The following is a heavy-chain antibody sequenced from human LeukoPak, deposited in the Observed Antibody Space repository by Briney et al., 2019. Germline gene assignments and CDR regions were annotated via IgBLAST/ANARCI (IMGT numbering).Heavy chain of an antibody. CDR2: IWGDASKI. CDR1: GFPFRDNA. Sequence: PGGSLRLSCAASGFPFRDNAMHWVRQAPGKGLDWVAAIWGDASKIYYADSVKGRFTISRDDSKNTLYLQMHSLGAEDTAVYYCAKSRVVDRRGYFDYWGQGTLVTVSS. J-gene: IGHJ4*02. CDR3: AKSRVVDRRGYFDY. D-gene: IGHD2-15*01. V-gene: IGHV3-33*06.